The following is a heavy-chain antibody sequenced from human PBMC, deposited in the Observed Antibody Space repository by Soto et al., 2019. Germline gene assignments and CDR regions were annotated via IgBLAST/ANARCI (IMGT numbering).Heavy chain of an antibody. Sequence: EVQLLESGGGLVQPGGSLRLSCAASGFTFSSYAMSWVRQAPGKGLEWVSAISGGGDYRYYADSVKGRFTISRDNSKKTLFLQMNSLRAEDTAVYYCAKHSDINGYYSSYWGQGTLVTVSS. CDR1: GFTFSSYA. CDR3: AKHSDINGYYSSY. CDR2: ISGGGDYR. D-gene: IGHD3-22*01. V-gene: IGHV3-23*01. J-gene: IGHJ4*02.